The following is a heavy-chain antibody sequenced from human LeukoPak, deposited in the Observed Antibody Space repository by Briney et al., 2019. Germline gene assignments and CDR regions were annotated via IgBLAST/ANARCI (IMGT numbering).Heavy chain of an antibody. J-gene: IGHJ4*02. CDR2: ISGGGGST. D-gene: IGHD6-13*01. Sequence: GFLRLSCAASGFTFSNYAMSWVRQAPGKGLEWVSTISGGGGSTYYADSVKGRFTISRDNSKNTLYLQMNSLRAEDTAVYYCAKAPTSSWRVFDYWGQGTLVTVSS. V-gene: IGHV3-23*01. CDR3: AKAPTSSWRVFDY. CDR1: GFTFSNYA.